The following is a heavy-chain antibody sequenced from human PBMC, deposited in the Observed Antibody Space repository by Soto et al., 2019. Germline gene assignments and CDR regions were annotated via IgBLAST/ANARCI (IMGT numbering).Heavy chain of an antibody. Sequence: QVQLQESGPGLVKPSGTLSLTCAVSSGSITSINWWSWVRQPPGKGLEWIGEIYHSGSTNYNPSLKSRVTISVDKSKNQFSLKLSSVTAADTAVYYCAGVAGVVTAGGYFDYWGQGTLVTVSS. CDR3: AGVAGVVTAGGYFDY. D-gene: IGHD6-13*01. J-gene: IGHJ4*02. CDR1: SGSITSINW. CDR2: IYHSGST. V-gene: IGHV4-4*02.